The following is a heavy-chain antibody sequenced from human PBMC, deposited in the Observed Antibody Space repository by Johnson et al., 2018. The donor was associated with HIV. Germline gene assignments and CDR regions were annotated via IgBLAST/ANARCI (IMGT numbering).Heavy chain of an antibody. CDR3: AKEQSVVVIGIGAFDI. D-gene: IGHD3-22*01. J-gene: IGHJ3*02. CDR1: GFTFSNYA. Sequence: VQLVESGGGVVQPGGSLRLSCAASGFTFSNYAMHWVRQAPGKGLEWVALIRYDTSNKYYADSVKGRFTISRDNSKNTLYLQMNSLRAEDTAVYYCAKEQSVVVIGIGAFDIWGQGTMVTVSS. V-gene: IGHV3-30*02. CDR2: IRYDTSNK.